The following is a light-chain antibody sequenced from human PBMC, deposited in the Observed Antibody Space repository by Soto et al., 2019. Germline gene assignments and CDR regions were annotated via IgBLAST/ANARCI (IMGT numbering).Light chain of an antibody. CDR1: QSISGN. J-gene: IGKJ1*01. CDR3: QQYNNWPRT. Sequence: EIVMTQSPATLPVSPGEGGTLSCRASQSISGNLAWYQQKPGQAPRLLIYGASTRATDIPARFSGSGSETEFTLTISSLQSEDCAVYYCQQYNNWPRTFGQGTKVDIK. CDR2: GAS. V-gene: IGKV3-15*01.